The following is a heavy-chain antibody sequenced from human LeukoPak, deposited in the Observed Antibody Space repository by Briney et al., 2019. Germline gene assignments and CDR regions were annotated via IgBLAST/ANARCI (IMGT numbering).Heavy chain of an antibody. V-gene: IGHV4-4*02. D-gene: IGHD6-19*01. CDR2: VNLQGST. Sequence: SETLSLTCGVSGGSISNTNWWTWVRQPPGKGLEWIGEVNLQGSTNYNPSLKSRVAISVDKSENHISLKLTSVTAADTAVYYCARVRSDSGGWYEFDYWGQGTLVTVSS. CDR1: GGSISNTNW. J-gene: IGHJ4*02. CDR3: ARVRSDSGGWYEFDY.